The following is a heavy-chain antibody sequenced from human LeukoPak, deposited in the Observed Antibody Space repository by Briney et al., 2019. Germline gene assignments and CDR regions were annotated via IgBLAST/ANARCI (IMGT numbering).Heavy chain of an antibody. J-gene: IGHJ4*02. Sequence: ASVKVSCKASGYTFTGYYMHWVRQAPGQGLEWTGWINPNTGGTNFAQKFQGRVTMTRDTSISTAYMELNRLGSDDTAVYYCTRENIAFDYWGQGTLVTVSS. CDR3: TRENIAFDY. CDR2: INPNTGGT. V-gene: IGHV1-2*02. CDR1: GYTFTGYY. D-gene: IGHD2/OR15-2a*01.